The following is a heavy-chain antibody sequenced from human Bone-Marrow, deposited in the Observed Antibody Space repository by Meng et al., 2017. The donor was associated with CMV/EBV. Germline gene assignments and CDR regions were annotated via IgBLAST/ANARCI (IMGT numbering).Heavy chain of an antibody. CDR3: ARNPREVPAFAI. V-gene: IGHV1-24*01. J-gene: IGHJ3*02. CDR1: GYTLTELS. CDR2: FDPDDGDT. Sequence: ASVKVSCKVSGYTLTELSMHWVRQAPGKGLEWMGGFDPDDGDTIYAQKFQGRVTMTRDTSISTAYMGLSRLRSDDAAVYYCARNPREVPAFAIWGQGRMVNFSS.